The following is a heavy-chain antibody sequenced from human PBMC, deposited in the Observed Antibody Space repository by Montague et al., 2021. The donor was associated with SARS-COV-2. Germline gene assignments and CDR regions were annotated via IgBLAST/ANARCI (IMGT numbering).Heavy chain of an antibody. Sequence: SETLSLTRTVSGGSISSYYWSWIRQPPGKGLEWIGEINHSGSTNYNPPLKSRVTISVDTSKNQFSLKLSSVTAADTAVYHCARERYSFSLTRGSTWFDPWGQGTLVTVSS. J-gene: IGHJ5*02. CDR3: ARERYSFSLTRGSTWFDP. V-gene: IGHV4-34*01. CDR2: INHSGST. CDR1: GGSISSYY. D-gene: IGHD3-9*01.